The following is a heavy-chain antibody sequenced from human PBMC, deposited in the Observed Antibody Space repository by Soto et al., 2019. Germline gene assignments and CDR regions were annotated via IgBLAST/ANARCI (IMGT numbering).Heavy chain of an antibody. CDR2: IYYSGST. V-gene: IGHV4-59*01. CDR3: ARGSDFLYYYGMDV. CDR1: GGSISSYY. Sequence: SETLSLTCTVSGGSISSYYWSWIRQPPGKGLEWIGYIYYSGSTNYNPSLKSRVTISVDRSKNQFSLKLSSVTAADTAVYYCARGSDFLYYYGMDVWGQGTTVTVSS. J-gene: IGHJ6*02. D-gene: IGHD5-12*01.